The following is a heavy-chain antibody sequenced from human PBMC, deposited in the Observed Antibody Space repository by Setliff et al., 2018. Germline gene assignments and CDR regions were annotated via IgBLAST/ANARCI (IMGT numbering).Heavy chain of an antibody. CDR2: IYYSGSTS. Sequence: PSETLSLTCTVSGGSISSGGYYWSWIRQHPGKGLEWIGYIYYSGSTSYYNPSLKRRVTISLDTSKNQFSLKLSSVTAADTAVYYCARGRAGHSGHWGQGTLVTVSS. CDR1: GGSISSGGYY. D-gene: IGHD6-19*01. V-gene: IGHV4-31*03. J-gene: IGHJ4*02. CDR3: ARGRAGHSGH.